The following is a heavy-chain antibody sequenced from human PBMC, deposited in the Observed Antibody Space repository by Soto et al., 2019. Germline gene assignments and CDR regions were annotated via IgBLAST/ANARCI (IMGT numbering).Heavy chain of an antibody. D-gene: IGHD2-2*01. J-gene: IGHJ4*02. Sequence: SETLSLTCAVYGGSFSGYYWSWIRQPPGKGLEWIGEINHSGSTNYNPSLESRVTISVDTSKNQFSLKLSSVTAADTAVYYCARTGRDCSSTSCKRGNYFDYWGQGTLVTVSS. CDR1: GGSFSGYY. CDR3: ARTGRDCSSTSCKRGNYFDY. CDR2: INHSGST. V-gene: IGHV4-34*01.